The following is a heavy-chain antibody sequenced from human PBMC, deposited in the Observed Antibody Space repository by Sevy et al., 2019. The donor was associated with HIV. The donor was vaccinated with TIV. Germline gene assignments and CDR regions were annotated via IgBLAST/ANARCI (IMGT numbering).Heavy chain of an antibody. CDR1: GFTFSSYA. V-gene: IGHV3-30-3*01. CDR2: ISYDGSNK. Sequence: GGCLRLSCAASGFTFSSYAMHCVRQAPGKGLEWVAVISYDGSNKYYADSVKGRFTISRDNSKNTLYLQMNSLRAEDTAVHYCARGDFWSGYHHYYYGMDVWGQGTMVRVSS. J-gene: IGHJ6*02. D-gene: IGHD3-3*01. CDR3: ARGDFWSGYHHYYYGMDV.